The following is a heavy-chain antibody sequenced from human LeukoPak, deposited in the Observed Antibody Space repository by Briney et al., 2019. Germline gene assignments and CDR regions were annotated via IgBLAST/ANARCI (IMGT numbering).Heavy chain of an antibody. Sequence: GGSLRLSCAASGFTFSSYSMNWVRQAPGKGLEWVSYISSSSSTIYYADSVKGRFTISRDNAKNSLYLQMNSLRAEDTAVYYYALQLWPKDYYYYYMDVWGKGTTVTVSS. V-gene: IGHV3-48*01. CDR3: ALQLWPKDYYYYYMDV. D-gene: IGHD5-18*01. CDR1: GFTFSSYS. J-gene: IGHJ6*03. CDR2: ISSSSSTI.